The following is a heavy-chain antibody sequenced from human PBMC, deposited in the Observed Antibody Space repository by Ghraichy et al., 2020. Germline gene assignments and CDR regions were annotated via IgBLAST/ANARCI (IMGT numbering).Heavy chain of an antibody. D-gene: IGHD4-17*01. CDR1: GFTFSDTW. CDR3: STDGADYADFA. V-gene: IGHV3-15*05. J-gene: IGHJ1*01. CDR2: IKRESDGGKT. Sequence: GGSLRLSCTASGFTFSDTWMSWVRQAPGKGLEWVGRIKRESDGGKTEYAGPVKDRFIISRDDSKRMVYLQMNSLKVEDTGVYYCSTDGADYADFAWGQGTLVTVSS.